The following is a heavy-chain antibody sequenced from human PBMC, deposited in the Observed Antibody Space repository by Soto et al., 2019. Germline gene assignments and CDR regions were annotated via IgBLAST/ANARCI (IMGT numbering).Heavy chain of an antibody. CDR1: GFNFNSHW. Sequence: GGSLRLSCAASGFNFNSHWMNWVRQAPGKGLEWVANIKEDGSETNYVHSVKGRFTVSRDDGKNSLYLQMDSLRVEDTAVYYCARAGASCYWSDDWGPGTLVTVSS. CDR3: ARAGASCYWSDD. J-gene: IGHJ5*02. CDR2: IKEDGSET. D-gene: IGHD2-2*01. V-gene: IGHV3-7*04.